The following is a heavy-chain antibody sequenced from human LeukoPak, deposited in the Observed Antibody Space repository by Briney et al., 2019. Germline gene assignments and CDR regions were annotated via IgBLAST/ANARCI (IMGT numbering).Heavy chain of an antibody. Sequence: GGSLRLSCAASGFTFSSYAMSWVRQAPGKGLEWVSAISGSGGSTYYADSVKGRFTISRDNSKNTLYLQMNSLRAEDTAVYYCAIGIAAAGTGGGYWGQGTLVTVSS. D-gene: IGHD6-13*01. J-gene: IGHJ4*02. V-gene: IGHV3-23*01. CDR3: AIGIAAAGTGGGY. CDR2: ISGSGGST. CDR1: GFTFSSYA.